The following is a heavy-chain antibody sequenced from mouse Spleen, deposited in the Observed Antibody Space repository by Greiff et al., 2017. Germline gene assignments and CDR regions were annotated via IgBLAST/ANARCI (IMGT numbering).Heavy chain of an antibody. CDR1: GYTFTSYW. Sequence: QVQLQQPGAELVMPGASVKLSCKASGYTFTSYWMHWVKQRPGQGLEWIGEIDPSDSYTNYNQKFKGKATLTVDKSSSTAYMQLSSLTSEDSAVYYCARPSMIKAYFDYWGQGTTLTVSS. CDR2: IDPSDSYT. D-gene: IGHD2-4*01. CDR3: ARPSMIKAYFDY. J-gene: IGHJ2*01. V-gene: IGHV1-69*01.